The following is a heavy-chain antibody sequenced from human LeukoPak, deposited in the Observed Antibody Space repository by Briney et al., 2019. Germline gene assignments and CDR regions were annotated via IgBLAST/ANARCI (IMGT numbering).Heavy chain of an antibody. CDR1: GFTFSSYS. J-gene: IGHJ4*02. D-gene: IGHD6-6*01. CDR2: ISSSSSYI. V-gene: IGHV3-21*01. CDR3: AKWKYSNSGIDDY. Sequence: GGSLRLSCAASGFTFSSYSMNWVRQAPGKGLEWVSSISSSSSYIYYADSVKGRFTISRDNAKNSLYLQMNSLRAEDTAVYYCAKWKYSNSGIDDYWGQGTLVTVSS.